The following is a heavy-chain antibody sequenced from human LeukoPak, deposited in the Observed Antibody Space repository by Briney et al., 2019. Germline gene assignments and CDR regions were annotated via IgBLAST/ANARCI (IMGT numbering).Heavy chain of an antibody. CDR3: ATDPPWESDDFDI. CDR2: IKQDRSKK. J-gene: IGHJ3*02. D-gene: IGHD1-26*01. V-gene: IGHV3-7*01. CDR1: GFSFSTTQW. Sequence: GASLRLSCVGSGFSFSTTQWMTWARQAPVKGLEGVANIKQDRSKKYYVDSVKGRFTISRDNDKNSLYLQMKSLRVEDTAIYYCATDPPWESDDFDIWGRGKMVTVSS.